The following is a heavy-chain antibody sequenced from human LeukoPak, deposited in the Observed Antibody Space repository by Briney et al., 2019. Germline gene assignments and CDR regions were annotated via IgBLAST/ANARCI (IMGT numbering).Heavy chain of an antibody. CDR2: ISAYNGNT. CDR1: GYTFTSYG. V-gene: IGHV1-18*01. D-gene: IGHD5-18*01. J-gene: IGHJ4*02. Sequence: ASVKVSCKASGYTFTSYGISWVRQAPGQGLEWMGWISAYNGNTNYAQKLQGRVTITADASTSTAYMSLSSLRFEDTAVYYCARASSDDTAMATPFAYWGQGTLVTVSS. CDR3: ARASSDDTAMATPFAY.